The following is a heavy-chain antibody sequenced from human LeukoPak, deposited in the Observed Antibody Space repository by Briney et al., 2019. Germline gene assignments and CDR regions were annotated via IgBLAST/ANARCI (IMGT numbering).Heavy chain of an antibody. CDR2: IYHSGRT. CDR3: ARDYNKAKLVTLGV. Sequence: SETLSLTCTVSGYSISSGYYWCWIRQPPGKGLAWIGSIYHSGRTYYNPSLKSRVTISVDTSKNQFSLKLSSVTAADTAVYYCARDYNKAKLVTLGVWGERTLVSVSS. V-gene: IGHV4-38-2*02. D-gene: IGHD5-18*01. CDR1: GYSISSGYY. J-gene: IGHJ4*02.